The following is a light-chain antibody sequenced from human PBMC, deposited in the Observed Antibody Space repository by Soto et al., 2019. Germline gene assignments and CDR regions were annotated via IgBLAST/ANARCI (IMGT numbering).Light chain of an antibody. CDR3: QQYGSSPPIT. CDR2: GAS. CDR1: QSVSSRY. Sequence: ENVLTQSPGILSLSPGERATLSCRASQSVSSRYLAWYQQKPGQAPRLIIYGASSRATGIPDRFSGGGSGTDFNLVISSLQPEDCAVYYCQQYGSSPPITFGGGTKLEIK. J-gene: IGKJ4*01. V-gene: IGKV3-20*01.